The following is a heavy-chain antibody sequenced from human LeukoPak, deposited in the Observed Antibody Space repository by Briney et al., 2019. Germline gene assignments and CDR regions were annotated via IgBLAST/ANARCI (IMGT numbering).Heavy chain of an antibody. J-gene: IGHJ4*02. D-gene: IGHD6-13*01. Sequence: ASVKVSCKASEYTFTSSDINWVRQAAGQGLEWMGWINPNSGRTGYAQKFQGRVTMTANTSINTAYMELSSLRFDDTAVYYCARGRSGLAAAGTYDYWGQGTLITGPS. CDR3: ARGRSGLAAAGTYDY. V-gene: IGHV1-8*01. CDR2: INPNSGRT. CDR1: EYTFTSSD.